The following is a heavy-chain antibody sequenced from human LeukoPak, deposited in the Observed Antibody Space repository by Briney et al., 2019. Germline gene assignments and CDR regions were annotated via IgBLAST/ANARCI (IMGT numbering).Heavy chain of an antibody. CDR2: VFYSGNT. Sequence: SETLSLTCTVSGDSISNYYWSWIRQPPGKGLEWIGYVFYSGNTNYNPSLKSRVAMSVDTSKSQFSLKLRSVTAADTAVYYCARVLVSLGASPYDFWGQGILVTVSS. J-gene: IGHJ4*02. CDR1: GDSISNYY. D-gene: IGHD3-16*01. V-gene: IGHV4-59*01. CDR3: ARVLVSLGASPYDF.